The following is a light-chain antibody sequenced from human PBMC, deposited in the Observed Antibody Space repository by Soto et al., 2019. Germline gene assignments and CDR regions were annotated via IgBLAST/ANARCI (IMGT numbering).Light chain of an antibody. CDR1: QSVGSK. Sequence: EIVMTQSPATLSVSPGEGATLSCRASQSVGSKVAWYQQRPGQAPRLLIYDTSTRDTGIAARFSGSGSGTEFTLTISSLQSEDFAVYYCQQYNNWPPVYTFGQGTKLEIK. V-gene: IGKV3D-15*01. CDR2: DTS. J-gene: IGKJ2*01. CDR3: QQYNNWPPVYT.